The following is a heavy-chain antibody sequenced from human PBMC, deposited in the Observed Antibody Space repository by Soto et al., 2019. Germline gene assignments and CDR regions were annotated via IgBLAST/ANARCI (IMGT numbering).Heavy chain of an antibody. D-gene: IGHD6-6*01. CDR3: AKTARQSTSLAARPPPEAYYYGMDV. CDR1: GYSFTGDY. V-gene: IGHV1-2*04. J-gene: IGHJ6*02. Sequence: ASVKGSWKAAGYSFTGDYMHWVRQAPGQGLEWMGWINPSSGGTNYAQKFQGWVTMTRDTSISTAYLELSRLRSDDTAVHYCAKTARQSTSLAARPPPEAYYYGMDVWGQGTTVTVSS. CDR2: INPSSGGT.